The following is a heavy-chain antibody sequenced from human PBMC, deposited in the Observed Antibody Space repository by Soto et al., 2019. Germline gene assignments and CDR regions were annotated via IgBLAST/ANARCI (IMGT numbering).Heavy chain of an antibody. CDR3: AADSVVVPPARSYYGMDV. J-gene: IGHJ6*02. D-gene: IGHD2-2*01. CDR2: IIPIFGTA. CDR1: GGTFSSYA. Sequence: QVQLVQSGAEVKKPGSSVKVSCKASGGTFSSYAISWVRQAPGQGLEWMGGIIPIFGTANYAQKFQGRVTITADESTSTAYMQLSSLRSEDTAVYYCAADSVVVPPARSYYGMDVWGQGTTVTVSS. V-gene: IGHV1-69*01.